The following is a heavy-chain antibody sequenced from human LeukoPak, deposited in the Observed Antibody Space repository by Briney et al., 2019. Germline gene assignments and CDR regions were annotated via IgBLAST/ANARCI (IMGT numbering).Heavy chain of an antibody. CDR2: IIPIFGTA. Sequence: SVKVSCKASGGTFSSYAISWVRQAPGQGLEWMGGIIPIFGTANYAQKFRGRVTITTDESTSTAYMELSSLRSEDTAVYYCARDRSRYCSSTSCFHDAFDIWGQGTMVTVSP. J-gene: IGHJ3*02. D-gene: IGHD2-2*01. V-gene: IGHV1-69*05. CDR3: ARDRSRYCSSTSCFHDAFDI. CDR1: GGTFSSYA.